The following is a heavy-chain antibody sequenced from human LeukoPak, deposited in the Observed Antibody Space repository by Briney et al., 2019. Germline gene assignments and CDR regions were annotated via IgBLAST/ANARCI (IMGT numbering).Heavy chain of an antibody. V-gene: IGHV3-7*01. CDR2: IKQDGSEK. CDR3: ARDQGGGYCSGGSCYGDYGDYVVDY. CDR1: GFTFSSYW. J-gene: IGHJ4*02. D-gene: IGHD2-15*01. Sequence: PGGSLRLSCAASGFTFSSYWMSWVRQAPGRGLEWVANIKQDGSEKCYVDSVKGRFTISRDNAKNSLYLQMNSLRAEDTAVYYCARDQGGGYCSGGSCYGDYGDYVVDYWGQGTLVTVSS.